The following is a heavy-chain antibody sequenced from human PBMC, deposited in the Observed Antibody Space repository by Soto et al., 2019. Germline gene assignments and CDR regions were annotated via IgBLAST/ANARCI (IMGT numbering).Heavy chain of an antibody. CDR2: ISFDASNK. V-gene: IGHV3-30*18. J-gene: IGHJ6*02. CDR1: GFTFSTYG. CDR3: AKEHDGSGYFHQYGMDV. D-gene: IGHD3-22*01. Sequence: QVQLVESGGGVVQPGRSLTLSCAASGFTFSTYGMHWVRQAPGKGLEWVALISFDASNKYYADSVKGRFTISRDNSKNTLFLLMDSLRAEDTAVYYCAKEHDGSGYFHQYGMDVLGQGTTVTVSS.